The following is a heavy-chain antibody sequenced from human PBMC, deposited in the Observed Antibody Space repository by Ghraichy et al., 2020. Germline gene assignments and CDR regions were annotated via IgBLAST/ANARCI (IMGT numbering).Heavy chain of an antibody. CDR3: TRTLQWGIGYPYMDV. CDR2: IVTAGET. CDR1: GFTFNNYD. V-gene: IGHV3-13*01. D-gene: IGHD2-15*01. Sequence: GGSLRLSCAASGFTFNNYDMHWVRQVTGKGLEWVSTIVTAGETYSPDSVKGRFTISRENAKNSLYLQMNSLTAGDTAVYYCTRTLQWGIGYPYMDVWGKGTTVTVSS. J-gene: IGHJ6*03.